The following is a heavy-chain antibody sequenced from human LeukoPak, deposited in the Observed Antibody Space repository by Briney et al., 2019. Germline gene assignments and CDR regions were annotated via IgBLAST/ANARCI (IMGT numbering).Heavy chain of an antibody. Sequence: ASVKVSCKASGYTFTGYYMHWVRQAPGQGLEWMGWINPNSGGTNYAQKFQGRVTMTRDTSISTAYMELSRLRCDDTAVYYCARDHYCSSTSCYSSAFDIWGQGTMVTVSS. CDR2: INPNSGGT. V-gene: IGHV1-2*02. D-gene: IGHD2-2*02. CDR3: ARDHYCSSTSCYSSAFDI. J-gene: IGHJ3*02. CDR1: GYTFTGYY.